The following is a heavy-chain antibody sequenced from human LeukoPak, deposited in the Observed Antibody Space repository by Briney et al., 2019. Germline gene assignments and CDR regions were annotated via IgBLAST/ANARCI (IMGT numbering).Heavy chain of an antibody. D-gene: IGHD3-22*01. CDR3: ARGYYDSSGRGDDAFDI. J-gene: IGHJ3*02. Sequence: GASVKVSCKASGYTFTGYYMHWVRQAPGQGLEWMGWINPNSGGTNYTQKFQGRVTMTRDTSISTAYMELSRLRSDDTAVYYCARGYYDSSGRGDDAFDIWGQGTMVTVSS. CDR1: GYTFTGYY. CDR2: INPNSGGT. V-gene: IGHV1-2*02.